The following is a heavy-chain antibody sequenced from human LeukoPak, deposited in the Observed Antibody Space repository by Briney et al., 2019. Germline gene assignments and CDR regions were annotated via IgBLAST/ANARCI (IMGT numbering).Heavy chain of an antibody. CDR3: AREVSSRHLDY. CDR1: GFTVSNNY. D-gene: IGHD3-22*01. V-gene: IGHV3-66*01. J-gene: IGHJ4*02. Sequence: AGGSLRLSCAASGFTVSNNYLSWVRQAPGKGLEWVSVLYVDGSTYYADSVKGRFTISRDNSKNMMFLQMNSLRADDTAVYYCAREVSSRHLDYWGQGTLVTASS. CDR2: LYVDGST.